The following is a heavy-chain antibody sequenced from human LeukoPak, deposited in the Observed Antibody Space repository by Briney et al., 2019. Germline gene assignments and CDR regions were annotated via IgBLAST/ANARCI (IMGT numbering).Heavy chain of an antibody. Sequence: PSETLSLTCTVSGASINSGDYYWTWIRQPPGKGLEWIGNIYSSGRAYYSPSLKSRITISLDTSKNQFSLKLTSVTVADTAVYFCARDGGLYDLDVWGKGTTVIVSS. D-gene: IGHD3-16*01. V-gene: IGHV4-30-4*01. CDR1: GASINSGDYY. CDR3: ARDGGLYDLDV. CDR2: IYSSGRA. J-gene: IGHJ6*04.